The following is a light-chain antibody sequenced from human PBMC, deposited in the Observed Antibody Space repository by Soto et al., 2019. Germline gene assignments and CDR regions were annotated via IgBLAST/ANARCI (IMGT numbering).Light chain of an antibody. Sequence: QSALTQPASVSGSPGQSITISCTGTSGDVGGYNYVSWYQQHPGKVPKLIIYEVSKRPSGVSNRLSGSKSGNTASLTISGLQGEDESHYYCSSYTSDTTVLFGGGTKVTVL. J-gene: IGLJ2*01. CDR2: EVS. V-gene: IGLV2-14*01. CDR1: SGDVGGYNY. CDR3: SSYTSDTTVL.